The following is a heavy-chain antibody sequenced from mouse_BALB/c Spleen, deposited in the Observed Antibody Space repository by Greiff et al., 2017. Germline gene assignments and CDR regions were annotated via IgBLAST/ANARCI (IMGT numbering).Heavy chain of an antibody. CDR3: TKVELGAWFAY. D-gene: IGHD4-1*01. CDR2: IYPGNSDT. CDR1: GYSFTSYW. V-gene: IGHV1-5*01. Sequence: EVQLQQSGTVLARPGASVKMSCKASGYSFTSYWMHWVKQRPGQGLEWIGAIYPGNSDTSYNQKFKGKAKLTAVTSASTAYMELSSLTNEDSAVYYCTKVELGAWFAYWGQGTLVTVSA. J-gene: IGHJ3*01.